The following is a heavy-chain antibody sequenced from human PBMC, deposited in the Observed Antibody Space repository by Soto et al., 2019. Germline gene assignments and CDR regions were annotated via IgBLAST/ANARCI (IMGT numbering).Heavy chain of an antibody. J-gene: IGHJ4*02. D-gene: IGHD2-15*01. CDR3: ARRPHCSGGICYYGLDN. CDR2: MNPDSGHA. Sequence: SXKVSCKASGYTFTNSYINWVRQAPGQGLEWMGWMNPDSGHAAYAQKFQGRVTLTTSTSTSTVYMEMRSLGPEDTAVYYCARRPHCSGGICYYGLDNWGQGTLVTVSS. CDR1: GYTFTNSY. V-gene: IGHV1-8*01.